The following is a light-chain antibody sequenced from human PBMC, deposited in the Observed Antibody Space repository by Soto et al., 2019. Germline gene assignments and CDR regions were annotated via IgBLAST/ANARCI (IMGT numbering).Light chain of an antibody. CDR3: GTWDSGLSVGV. CDR1: ASNVGTQF. V-gene: IGLV1-51*01. Sequence: QAVVTQPPSVSAAPGQSVTISCSGSASNVGTQFVSWYQQFPGAAPKLLIYDNDKRPSDIPDRVSGSKSDTSATLTITGLQTGDAADYYCGTWDSGLSVGVFGGGTKLTVL. CDR2: DND. J-gene: IGLJ2*01.